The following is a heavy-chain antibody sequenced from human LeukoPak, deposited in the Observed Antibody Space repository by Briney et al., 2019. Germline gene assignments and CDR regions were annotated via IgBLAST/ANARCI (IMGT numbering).Heavy chain of an antibody. J-gene: IGHJ6*04. CDR2: IYYSGST. V-gene: IGHV4-31*03. Sequence: SETLSLTCTVSGGSISSGGYYWSWIRQHPEKGLEWIGYIYYSGSTYYNPSLKSRVTISVDTSKNQFSLKLSSVTAADTAVYYCARDRSGVRGVPWDYYGMDVWGKGTTVTVSS. CDR1: GGSISSGGYY. D-gene: IGHD3-10*01. CDR3: ARDRSGVRGVPWDYYGMDV.